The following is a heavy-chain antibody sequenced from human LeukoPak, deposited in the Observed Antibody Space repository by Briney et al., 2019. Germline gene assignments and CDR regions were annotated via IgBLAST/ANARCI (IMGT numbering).Heavy chain of an antibody. V-gene: IGHV4-61*02. CDR2: IYTSGST. D-gene: IGHD3-22*01. CDR3: ARDGSYYDSSGYSH. CDR1: GGSISSGSYY. J-gene: IGHJ4*02. Sequence: SQTLSLTCTVSGGSISSGSYYWSWIRQPAGKGLEWIGRIYTSGSTNYNPSLKSRVTISVDTSKNQFSLKLSSVTAADTAVYYCARDGSYYDSSGYSHWGQGTLVTVSS.